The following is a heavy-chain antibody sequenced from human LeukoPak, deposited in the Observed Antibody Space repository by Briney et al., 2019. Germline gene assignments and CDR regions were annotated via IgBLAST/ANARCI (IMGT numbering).Heavy chain of an antibody. CDR2: INPNSGGT. CDR3: ARIRSYYGSGSYRTMRGSLDAFDI. CDR1: GYTFTGYY. D-gene: IGHD3-10*01. Sequence: ASVKVSCKASGYTFTGYYMHWVRQAPGQGLEWMGWINPNSGGTNYAQKFQGGVTMTRDTSISTAYMELSRLRSDDTAVYYCARIRSYYGSGSYRTMRGSLDAFDIWGQGTMVTVSS. J-gene: IGHJ3*02. V-gene: IGHV1-2*02.